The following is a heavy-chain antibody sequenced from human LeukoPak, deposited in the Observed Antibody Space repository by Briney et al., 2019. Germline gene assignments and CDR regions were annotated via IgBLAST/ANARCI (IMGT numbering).Heavy chain of an antibody. CDR3: ARGFDYDSSGYYDAFDI. CDR2: INPNSGGT. D-gene: IGHD3-22*01. Sequence: ASVKVSCKASGYTLTGYYMHWVRQAPGQGLEWMGWINPNSGGTNYAQKFQGRVTMTRDTSISTAYMELSRPRSDDTAVYYCARGFDYDSSGYYDAFDIWGQGTMVTVSS. J-gene: IGHJ3*02. V-gene: IGHV1-2*02. CDR1: GYTLTGYY.